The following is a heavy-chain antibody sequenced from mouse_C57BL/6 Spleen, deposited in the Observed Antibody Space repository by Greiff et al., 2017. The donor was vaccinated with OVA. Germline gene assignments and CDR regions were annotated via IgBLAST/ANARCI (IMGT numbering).Heavy chain of an antibody. CDR2: IYPGSGST. CDR3: ALYDYDGFAY. D-gene: IGHD2-4*01. Sequence: QVQLQQPGAEFVKPGASVKMSCKASGYTFTSYWITWVKQRPGQGLEWIGDIYPGSGSTNYNEKFKSKVTLSVDTSSSTAYMQLSSLTSEDSAVYYCALYDYDGFAYWGQGTLVTVSA. J-gene: IGHJ3*01. CDR1: GYTFTSYW. V-gene: IGHV1-55*01.